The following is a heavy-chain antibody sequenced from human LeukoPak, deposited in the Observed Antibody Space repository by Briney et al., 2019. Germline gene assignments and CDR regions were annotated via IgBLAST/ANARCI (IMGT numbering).Heavy chain of an antibody. V-gene: IGHV1-46*01. Sequence: ASVKVSCKASGYTFTSYYMHWVRQAPGQGLEWMGIINPSGGSTSYAQKFQGRVTMTGDTSTSTVYMELSSLRSEDTAVYYCARFVGSGWYGNWFDPWGQGTLVTVSS. CDR1: GYTFTSYY. J-gene: IGHJ5*02. D-gene: IGHD6-19*01. CDR3: ARFVGSGWYGNWFDP. CDR2: INPSGGST.